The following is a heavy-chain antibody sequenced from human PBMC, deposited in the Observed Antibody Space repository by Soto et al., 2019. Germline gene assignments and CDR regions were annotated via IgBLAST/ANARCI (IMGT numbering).Heavy chain of an antibody. D-gene: IGHD3-3*02. Sequence: QVQLVQSGAEVKKPGASVKVSCKASGYTFTSYAMHWVRQAPGQRLEWMGWINAGNGNTKYSQKFQGRVTITRDTTASTAYMELSSLRSEDTAVYYCARLSRGNWFDPWGQGTLVTVSS. J-gene: IGHJ5*02. CDR3: ARLSRGNWFDP. CDR2: INAGNGNT. CDR1: GYTFTSYA. V-gene: IGHV1-3*01.